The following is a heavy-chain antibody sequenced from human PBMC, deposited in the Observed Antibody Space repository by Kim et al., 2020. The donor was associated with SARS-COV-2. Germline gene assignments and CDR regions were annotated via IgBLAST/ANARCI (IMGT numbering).Heavy chain of an antibody. CDR3: ARIYCSGGSCYWDY. CDR1: GGSISSYY. D-gene: IGHD2-15*01. CDR2: IYYSGST. Sequence: SETLSLTCTVSGGSISSYYWSWIRQPPGKGLEWIGYIYYSGSTNYNPSLKSRVTISVDTSKNQFSLKLSSVTAADTAVYYCARIYCSGGSCYWDYWGQGTLVTVSS. J-gene: IGHJ4*02. V-gene: IGHV4-59*08.